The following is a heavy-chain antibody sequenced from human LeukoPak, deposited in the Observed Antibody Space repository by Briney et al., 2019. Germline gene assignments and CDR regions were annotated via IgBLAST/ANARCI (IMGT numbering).Heavy chain of an antibody. CDR2: VSSSGENT. J-gene: IGHJ4*02. D-gene: IGHD4/OR15-4a*01. Sequence: GGSLRLSRAASDFTFSSSGMIWVRQAPGKGLEWVSTVSSSGENTYYADSVKGRFTISRDNSKNTLYLQMNSLRAEDTAVYCCAKGAYFDLWGQGTLVTVSS. CDR1: DFTFSSSG. V-gene: IGHV3-23*01. CDR3: AKGAYFDL.